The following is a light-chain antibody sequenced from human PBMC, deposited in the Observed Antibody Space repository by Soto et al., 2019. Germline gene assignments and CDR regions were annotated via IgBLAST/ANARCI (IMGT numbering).Light chain of an antibody. CDR2: GIS. CDR1: QSVSSN. Sequence: EIVMTQSPATLSVSPGEGVTPSCRASQSVSSNLAWYQQRPGQAPRLLIYGISTRATDIPARFSGSGSGTEFTLTISSLQSEDFAVYYCQQYNNWPLTFGGGTKVDIK. J-gene: IGKJ4*01. V-gene: IGKV3-15*01. CDR3: QQYNNWPLT.